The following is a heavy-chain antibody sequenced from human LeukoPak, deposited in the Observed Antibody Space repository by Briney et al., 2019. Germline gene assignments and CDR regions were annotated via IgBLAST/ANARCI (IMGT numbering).Heavy chain of an antibody. V-gene: IGHV3-7*01. J-gene: IGHJ4*02. CDR1: GFTFSTYA. D-gene: IGHD3-16*02. Sequence: GGSLRLSCVVSGFTFSTYAMSWVRQAPGKGLEWVANIKQDGSEKYYVDSVKGRFTISRDNAKNSLYLQMNSLRAEDTAVYYCARIDRYDYVWGSYRSFDYWGQGTLVTVSS. CDR2: IKQDGSEK. CDR3: ARIDRYDYVWGSYRSFDY.